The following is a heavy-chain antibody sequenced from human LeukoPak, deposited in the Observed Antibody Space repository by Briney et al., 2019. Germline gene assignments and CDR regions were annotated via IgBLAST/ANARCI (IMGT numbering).Heavy chain of an antibody. D-gene: IGHD1-26*01. V-gene: IGHV1-2*02. CDR2: INPNRGGT. Sequence: ASVKVSCKASGYTFTDYCIHWVRQAPGQGLEWLGWINPNRGGTHYAQKFQDRVIMTRDTSIRTAYMEVSRLGSDDTAEYYCATMGATNFDHWGQGTLVTVSS. J-gene: IGHJ4*02. CDR3: ATMGATNFDH. CDR1: GYTFTDYC.